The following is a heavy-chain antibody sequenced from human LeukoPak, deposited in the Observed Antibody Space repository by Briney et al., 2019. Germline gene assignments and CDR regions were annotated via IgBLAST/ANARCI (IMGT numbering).Heavy chain of an antibody. Sequence: ASVKVSFKASGYTITTYAMNWMRQAPGQGFEWLGWIDPNTGTPTYAQGFTGRFVFSLDTCLSTAYLEIHSLKAEDTAVYYCVRDWFANEVPTLDIWGQGTKVAVFS. CDR3: VRDWFANEVPTLDI. J-gene: IGHJ3*02. D-gene: IGHD3-10*01. CDR1: GYTITTYA. CDR2: IDPNTGTP. V-gene: IGHV7-4-1*01.